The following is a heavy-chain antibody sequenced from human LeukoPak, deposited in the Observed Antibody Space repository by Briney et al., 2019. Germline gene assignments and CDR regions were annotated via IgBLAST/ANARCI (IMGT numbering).Heavy chain of an antibody. CDR3: ARDKVTY. J-gene: IGHJ4*02. CDR1: GFTFSNYW. Sequence: GGSLRLSCAASGFTFSNYWMSWVRQAPGKGLEWVAHINMDGSEKYYVDSVKGRFTISRDNAKNSLYLQMNSLRVEDTAVYYCARDKVTYWGQGTLVTVPS. V-gene: IGHV3-7*01. CDR2: INMDGSEK.